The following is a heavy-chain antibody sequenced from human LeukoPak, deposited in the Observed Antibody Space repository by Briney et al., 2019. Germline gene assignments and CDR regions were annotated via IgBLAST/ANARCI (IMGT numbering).Heavy chain of an antibody. V-gene: IGHV3-49*04. CDR2: IRSKGYGGTT. J-gene: IGHJ4*02. D-gene: IGHD4-17*01. CDR1: GFTFGDYV. Sequence: PGGSLRLSCTASGFTFGDYVMSWVRQAPGKGLEWVGFIRSKGYGGTTEYAASVKGRFTFSRDDSKSFAYLQINSLKTEDTGVYYCTRGAYAAGYWGQGTLVTVSS. CDR3: TRGAYAAGY.